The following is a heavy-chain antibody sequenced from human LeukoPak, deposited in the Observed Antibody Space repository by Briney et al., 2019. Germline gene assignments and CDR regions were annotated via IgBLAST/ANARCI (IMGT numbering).Heavy chain of an antibody. V-gene: IGHV3-23*01. CDR3: AKVDGVRAAPGRGRVDS. D-gene: IGHD6-13*01. J-gene: IGHJ4*02. CDR1: GLTFSSYA. CDR2: ISGSGGST. Sequence: PGGSLRLSCAASGLTFSSYAMSWVRQAPGKGLEWVSGISGSGGSTYYADSVKGRFTISRDNSKSTLYLQLNSLRVEDTAVYYCAKVDGVRAAPGRGRVDSWGQGTLVTVSS.